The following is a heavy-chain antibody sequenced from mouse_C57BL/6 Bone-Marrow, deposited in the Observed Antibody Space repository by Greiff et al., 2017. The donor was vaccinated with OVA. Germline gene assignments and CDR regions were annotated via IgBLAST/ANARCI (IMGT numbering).Heavy chain of an antibody. CDR1: GYTFTEYT. CDR2: FYPGSGSI. Sequence: VQVVESGAELVKPGASVKLSCKASGYTFTEYTIHWVKQRSGQGLEWIGWFYPGSGSIKYNEKFKDKATLTADKSSSTVYMELSRLTSEDSAVYFCARHEEDYGRSYYFDYWGQGTTLTVSS. D-gene: IGHD1-1*01. V-gene: IGHV1-62-2*01. CDR3: ARHEEDYGRSYYFDY. J-gene: IGHJ2*01.